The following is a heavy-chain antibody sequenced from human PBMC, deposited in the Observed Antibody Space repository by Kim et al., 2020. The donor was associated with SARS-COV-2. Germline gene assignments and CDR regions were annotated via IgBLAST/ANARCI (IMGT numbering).Heavy chain of an antibody. CDR2: IYYSGST. V-gene: IGHV4-59*01. J-gene: IGHJ4*02. Sequence: SETLSLTCTVSGGSISSYYWSWIRQPPGKGLEWIGYIYYSGSTNYNPSLKSRVTISVDTSKNQFSLKLSSVTAADTAVYYCARAGWGDYDILTGYHTLFDYWGQGTLVTVSS. D-gene: IGHD3-9*01. CDR3: ARAGWGDYDILTGYHTLFDY. CDR1: GGSISSYY.